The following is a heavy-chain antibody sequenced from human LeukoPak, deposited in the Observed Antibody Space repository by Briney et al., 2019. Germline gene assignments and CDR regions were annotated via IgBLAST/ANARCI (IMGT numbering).Heavy chain of an antibody. CDR3: ARGYCSSATCRHFDY. Sequence: ASVKVSCKASGYAFTNYAISWVRQAPGQGLEWMGWVSVYNGNTNYAQKLQGRVTMTADTSTTTAYMELRSLRSDDTAVYYCARGYCSSATCRHFDYWGQGALVTVSS. J-gene: IGHJ4*02. D-gene: IGHD2-2*01. CDR2: VSVYNGNT. CDR1: GYAFTNYA. V-gene: IGHV1-18*01.